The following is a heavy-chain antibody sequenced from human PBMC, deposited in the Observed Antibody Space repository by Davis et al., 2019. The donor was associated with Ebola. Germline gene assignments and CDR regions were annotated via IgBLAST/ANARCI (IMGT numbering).Heavy chain of an antibody. J-gene: IGHJ2*01. D-gene: IGHD4-17*01. CDR3: ARHDDYGDYPYWYFDL. V-gene: IGHV4-59*01. Sequence: MPSETLSLTCTVSGGSISSYYWSWIRQPPGKGLEWIGYIYYSGSTNYNPSLQSRVTISVDTSKNQFSLKLSSVTAADTAVYYCARHDDYGDYPYWYFDLWGRGTLVTVSS. CDR1: GGSISSYY. CDR2: IYYSGST.